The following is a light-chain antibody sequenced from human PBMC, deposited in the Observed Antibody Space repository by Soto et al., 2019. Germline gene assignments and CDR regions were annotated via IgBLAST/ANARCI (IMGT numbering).Light chain of an antibody. CDR1: QSVSND. CDR3: QQYGSSPPWT. Sequence: DIVLTQSPVTLSVTQGERATLSCRASQSVSNDLAWYQQKPGQAPRLLIYGASSRATGIPDRFSGSGSGTDFTLTISRLEPEDFAVYYCQQYGSSPPWTFGQGTKVDIK. CDR2: GAS. V-gene: IGKV3-20*01. J-gene: IGKJ1*01.